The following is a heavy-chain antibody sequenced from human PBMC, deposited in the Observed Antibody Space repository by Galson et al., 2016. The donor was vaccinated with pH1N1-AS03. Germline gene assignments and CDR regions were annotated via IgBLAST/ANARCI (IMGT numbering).Heavy chain of an antibody. CDR2: IPHSGNT. J-gene: IGHJ4*02. CDR3: ARFSGSHQFDY. CDR1: GYSISSGFH. D-gene: IGHD1-26*01. V-gene: IGHV4-38-2*01. Sequence: LSLTCAVSGYSISSGFHWAWVRQPPSKGLEWIGTIPHSGNTSYTPSLNSRVTMSVDTSKNQFSLKLSSVTAADAAVYYCARFSGSHQFDYWGQGTLVTVSS.